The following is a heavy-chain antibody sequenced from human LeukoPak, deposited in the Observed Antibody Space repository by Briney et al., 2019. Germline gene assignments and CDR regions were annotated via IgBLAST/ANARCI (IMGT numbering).Heavy chain of an antibody. CDR1: GYTFTSYG. Sequence: ASVKVSCKASGYTFTSYGISWVRQAPGQGLEWMGWISAYNDNTNYAQKLQGRVTMTTDTSTSTAYMELRSLRSDDTAVYYCARVGYDSSGYYYVYFDYWGQGTLVTVSS. V-gene: IGHV1-18*01. CDR2: ISAYNDNT. J-gene: IGHJ4*02. CDR3: ARVGYDSSGYYYVYFDY. D-gene: IGHD3-22*01.